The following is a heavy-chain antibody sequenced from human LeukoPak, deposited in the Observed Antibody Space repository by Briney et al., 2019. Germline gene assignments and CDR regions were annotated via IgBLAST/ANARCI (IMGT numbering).Heavy chain of an antibody. J-gene: IGHJ5*02. CDR2: IYPGGSDT. Sequence: PGESLKISCKGSGYRFTSYWIGWVRQMPGKGLEWMGIIYPGGSDTRYSPSFQGQVTISADKSISTAYLQWSSLKASDTAMYYCARQGIAVAGTRYWFDPWGQGTLVTVSS. D-gene: IGHD6-19*01. V-gene: IGHV5-51*01. CDR1: GYRFTSYW. CDR3: ARQGIAVAGTRYWFDP.